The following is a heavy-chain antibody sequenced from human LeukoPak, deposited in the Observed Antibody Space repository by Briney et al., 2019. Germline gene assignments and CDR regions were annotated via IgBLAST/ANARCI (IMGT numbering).Heavy chain of an antibody. CDR1: GFTFDDYA. Sequence: GGSLRLSCAASGFTFDDYATHWVRQAPGKGLEWVSGISWNSGSIGYADSVKGRFTISRDNAKNSLYLQMNSLRAEDMALYYCAKDIGSVTTYPMWAFDIWGQGTMVTVSS. J-gene: IGHJ3*02. CDR3: AKDIGSVTTYPMWAFDI. V-gene: IGHV3-9*03. D-gene: IGHD4-17*01. CDR2: ISWNSGSI.